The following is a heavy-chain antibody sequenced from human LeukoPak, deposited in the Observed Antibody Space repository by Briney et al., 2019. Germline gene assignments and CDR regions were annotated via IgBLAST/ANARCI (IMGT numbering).Heavy chain of an antibody. V-gene: IGHV4-61*02. CDR1: GDSISSGNYY. J-gene: IGHJ4*02. CDR3: ASLYSSGWYRGFVDY. CDR2: IYTSGST. D-gene: IGHD6-19*01. Sequence: SETLSLTCTVSGDSISSGNYYWTWIRQPAGKGLEWIGRIYTSGSTNYNPSLKSRVTISVDTSKNQFSLKLSSVTAADTAVYYCASLYSSGWYRGFVDYWGQGTLVTVSS.